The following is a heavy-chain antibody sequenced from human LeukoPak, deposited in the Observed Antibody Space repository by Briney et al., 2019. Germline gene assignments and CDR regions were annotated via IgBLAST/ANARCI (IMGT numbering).Heavy chain of an antibody. CDR1: GYTFTSYD. CDR3: ARGGAVSFLKYYFDY. D-gene: IGHD3-16*02. CDR2: ISAYNGNT. J-gene: IGHJ4*02. Sequence: ASVKVSCTASGYTFTSYDLSWVRQAPGQGLEWMGWISAYNGNTNYAQKLQGRVTMTRDTSISTAYMELSRLRSDDTAVYYCARGGAVSFLKYYFDYWGQGTLVTVSS. V-gene: IGHV1-18*01.